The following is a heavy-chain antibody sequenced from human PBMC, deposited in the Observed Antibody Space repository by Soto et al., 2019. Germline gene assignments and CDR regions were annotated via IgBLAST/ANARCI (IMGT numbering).Heavy chain of an antibody. CDR1: NDSITNYY. V-gene: IGHV4-59*08. D-gene: IGHD3-3*01. CDR2: FSHGGST. J-gene: IGHJ5*01. CDR3: AGRTSLTSVEIFSGGLSGYNWVDP. Sequence: PSETLSLTCTVSNDSITNYYWNWIRQPPGKGLEWIGYFSHGGSTYYNPSLRSRVTVSGDTSKNQFSLRLSSVTAADTAVYYCAGRTSLTSVEIFSGGLSGYNWVDPWGRGTLVTVSS.